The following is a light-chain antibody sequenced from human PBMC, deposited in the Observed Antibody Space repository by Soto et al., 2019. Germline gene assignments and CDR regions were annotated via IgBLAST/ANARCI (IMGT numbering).Light chain of an antibody. J-gene: IGLJ1*01. CDR1: SSDLAIYNY. CDR3: CSYAGSSTFYYV. Sequence: QSVLTQPASVSGSPGQSITISCTGTSSDLAIYNYVSWYQQQPGKAPKLMIYEGSKRPSGVSNRFSGSKSGNTASLTISGLQAEDEADYYCCSYAGSSTFYYVFGTGTKLTVL. V-gene: IGLV2-23*01. CDR2: EGS.